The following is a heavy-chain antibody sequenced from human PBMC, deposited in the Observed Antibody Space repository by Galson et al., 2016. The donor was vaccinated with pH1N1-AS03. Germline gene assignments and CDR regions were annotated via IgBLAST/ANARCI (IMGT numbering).Heavy chain of an antibody. V-gene: IGHV3-48*03. D-gene: IGHD2-21*01. J-gene: IGHJ2*01. CDR3: ARVVCGGDCYPLRGYFDL. CDR2: ISGSGNTI. Sequence: NWVRQAPGKGLEWLAYISGSGNTIFYADSVEGRFTISRDNAKDSVFLHMSTLKAEDTAVYYCARVVCGGDCYPLRGYFDLWGRGTVATVSS.